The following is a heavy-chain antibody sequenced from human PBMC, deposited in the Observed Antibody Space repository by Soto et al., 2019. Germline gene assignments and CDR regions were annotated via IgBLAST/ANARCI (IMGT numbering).Heavy chain of an antibody. J-gene: IGHJ6*01. V-gene: IGHV4-59*08. CDR3: AIHVHRSGWVVDV. D-gene: IGHD6-25*01. CDR1: GGPLSRYY. CDR2: FYKTGSN. Sequence: LQPLSLTCTVSGGPLSRYYRSWTRQSPGKGLEWIGYFYKTGSNNNNPHIKSRVTISVDTSKNQFSLKVTSVIAADTAVYNCAIHVHRSGWVVDVW.